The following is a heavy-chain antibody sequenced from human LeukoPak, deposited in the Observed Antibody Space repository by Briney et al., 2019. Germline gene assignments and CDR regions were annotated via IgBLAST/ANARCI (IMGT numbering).Heavy chain of an antibody. CDR2: IYPGDSDT. CDR1: GYSFTSYW. J-gene: IGHJ4*02. D-gene: IGHD2-21*02. Sequence: GESLKISCKGSGYSFTSYWIGWVRQMPGEDLEWMGIIYPGDSDTRYSPSFQGQVTISADKSISTAYLQWSSLKASDTAMYYCARRKRGGDASVGPFDYWGQGTLVTVSS. CDR3: ARRKRGGDASVGPFDY. V-gene: IGHV5-51*01.